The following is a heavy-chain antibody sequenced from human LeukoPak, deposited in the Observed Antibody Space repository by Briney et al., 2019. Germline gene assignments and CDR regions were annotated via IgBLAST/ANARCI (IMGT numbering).Heavy chain of an antibody. V-gene: IGHV3-21*01. Sequence: PGGSLRLSCTVSGFTVSSNSWSWVRQAPGKGLEWVSSISSSSSYIYYADSVKGRFTISRDNAKNSLYLQMNSLRAEDTAVYYCARAYYGGNSPGDYYYYYMDVWGKGTTVTVSS. CDR3: ARAYYGGNSPGDYYYYYMDV. D-gene: IGHD4-23*01. CDR1: GFTVSSNS. CDR2: ISSSSSYI. J-gene: IGHJ6*03.